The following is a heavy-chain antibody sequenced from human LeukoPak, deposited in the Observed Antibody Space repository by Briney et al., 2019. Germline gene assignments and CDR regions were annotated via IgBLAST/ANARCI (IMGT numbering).Heavy chain of an antibody. J-gene: IGHJ4*02. CDR2: VYYGGNK. D-gene: IGHD1-14*01. Sequence: PSGTLSLTCSVSGYSIKSGYYWGWIRQTPAKGLEWIGSVYYGGNKYDNPSLKSRVTILVDMSKNLFSLNLTSVTAADTAVYYCARAPEYGLYYFDYWGQGTLVTVSS. CDR1: GYSIKSGYY. V-gene: IGHV4-38-2*02. CDR3: ARAPEYGLYYFDY.